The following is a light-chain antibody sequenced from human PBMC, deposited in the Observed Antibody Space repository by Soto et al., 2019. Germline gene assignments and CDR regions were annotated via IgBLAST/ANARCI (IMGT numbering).Light chain of an antibody. CDR3: QQYGSSGT. J-gene: IGKJ1*01. CDR1: QSVSNNY. V-gene: IGKV3-20*01. CDR2: GAS. Sequence: EIGLTKSPGTLSLSPGERATLSCRASQSVSNNYLAWYQQKPGPAPRLLIYGASNRATGIPDRFSGSGSGTDFTLTISRLEPEDFAVYYCQQYGSSGTFGQGTKVDIK.